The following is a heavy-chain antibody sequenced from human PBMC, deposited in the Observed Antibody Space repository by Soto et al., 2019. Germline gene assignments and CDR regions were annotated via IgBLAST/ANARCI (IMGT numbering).Heavy chain of an antibody. CDR2: ISAYNGNT. Sequence: GASVKVSCKASGYTFTSYGISWVRQAPGQGLEWMGWISAYNGNTNYAQKLQGRVTMTTDTSTSTAYMELRSLRSDDTAVYYCATHYDFWSGYPDAAFDIWGQGTMVTVSS. D-gene: IGHD3-3*01. V-gene: IGHV1-18*01. CDR1: GYTFTSYG. J-gene: IGHJ3*02. CDR3: ATHYDFWSGYPDAAFDI.